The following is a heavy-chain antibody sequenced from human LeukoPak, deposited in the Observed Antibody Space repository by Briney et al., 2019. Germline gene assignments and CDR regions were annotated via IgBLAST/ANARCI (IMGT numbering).Heavy chain of an antibody. CDR1: GYTFTSYG. CDR2: ISAYNGNT. Sequence: ASVKVSCKASGYTFTSYGISWVRQAPGQGLEWMGWISAYNGNTNYAQKFQGRVTMTTDTSTSTAYMELRSLRSEDTAVYYCVRDGEGVAISVNYWFDPWGQGTLVTVSS. D-gene: IGHD3-10*01. V-gene: IGHV1-18*01. J-gene: IGHJ5*02. CDR3: VRDGEGVAISVNYWFDP.